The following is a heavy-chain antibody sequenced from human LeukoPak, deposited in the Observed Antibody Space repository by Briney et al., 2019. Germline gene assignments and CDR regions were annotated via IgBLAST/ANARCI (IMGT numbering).Heavy chain of an antibody. V-gene: IGHV3-74*01. CDR3: AVRIAVPGGFDT. CDR1: GFTFSSYW. Sequence: PGGSLRLSCAASGFTFSSYWMHWVRQAPGKGLVWVSRINSDGSSTSYADSVKGRFTISRDNAKTTLYLQMNSLRAEDTAIYYCAVRIAVPGGFDTWGQGTLVTVAS. J-gene: IGHJ4*02. CDR2: INSDGSST. D-gene: IGHD6-19*01.